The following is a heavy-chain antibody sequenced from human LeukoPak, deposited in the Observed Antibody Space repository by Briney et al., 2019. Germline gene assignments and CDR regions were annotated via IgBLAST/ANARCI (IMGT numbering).Heavy chain of an antibody. CDR3: ARGFLPEYQLLGQYYFDY. V-gene: IGHV4-34*01. CDR2: INHSGST. J-gene: IGHJ4*02. CDR1: GGSFSGYY. Sequence: SETLSLTCAVYGGSFSGYYWSWIRQPPGKGLEWIGEINHSGSTNYSPSLKSRVTISVDTSKNQFSLKLSSVTAADTAVYYCARGFLPEYQLLGQYYFDYWGQGTLVTVSS. D-gene: IGHD2-2*01.